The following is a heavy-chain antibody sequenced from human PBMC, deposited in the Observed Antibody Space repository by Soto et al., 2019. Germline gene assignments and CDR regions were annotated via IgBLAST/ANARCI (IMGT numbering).Heavy chain of an antibody. J-gene: IGHJ6*02. Sequence: QVQLVQSGAEVKKPGSSVKVSCKASGGTFSSYAISWVRQAPGQGLEWMVGIIPIFGTANYAQKFQGRVTITADESTSTAYMELSSLRSEDTAVYYCARDQGEYCSSTSCPSSYYYYGMDVWGQGTTVTVSS. CDR1: GGTFSSYA. V-gene: IGHV1-69*01. D-gene: IGHD2-2*01. CDR2: IIPIFGTA. CDR3: ARDQGEYCSSTSCPSSYYYYGMDV.